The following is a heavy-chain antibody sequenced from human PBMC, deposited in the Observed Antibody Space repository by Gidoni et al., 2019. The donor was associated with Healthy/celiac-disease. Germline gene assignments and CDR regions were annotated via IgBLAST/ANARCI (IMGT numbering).Heavy chain of an antibody. CDR3: TRVGPYNWNYAPYFDY. CDR1: GFTFGDYA. J-gene: IGHJ4*02. CDR2: IRSKAYGGTT. D-gene: IGHD1-7*01. V-gene: IGHV3-49*04. Sequence: EVQLVESGGGLVQPGRSLRLTCTASGFTFGDYAMSWVRQAPGKGLEWVGFIRSKAYGGTTEYAASVKGRFTISRDDSKSIAYLQMNSLKTEDTAVYYCTRVGPYNWNYAPYFDYWGQGTLVTVSS.